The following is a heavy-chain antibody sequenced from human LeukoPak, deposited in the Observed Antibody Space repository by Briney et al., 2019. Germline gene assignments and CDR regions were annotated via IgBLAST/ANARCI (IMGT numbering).Heavy chain of an antibody. J-gene: IGHJ4*02. CDR1: GFAFSNYW. Sequence: GGSLRLSCAASGFAFSNYWMHWVRQAPGKGLEWVSAVSGSGGSTYYADSVKGRFTISRDNSKSTLYLQMNSLRAEGTAVYYCAKDLRIAAAGADGGQGTLVTVSS. CDR2: VSGSGGST. D-gene: IGHD6-13*01. CDR3: AKDLRIAAAGAD. V-gene: IGHV3-23*01.